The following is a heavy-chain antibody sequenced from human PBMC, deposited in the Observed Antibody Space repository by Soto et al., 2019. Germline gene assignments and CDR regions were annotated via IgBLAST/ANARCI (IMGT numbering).Heavy chain of an antibody. J-gene: IGHJ4*02. CDR2: IFSNDEK. D-gene: IGHD6-13*01. CDR1: GFLLNNGRMG. V-gene: IGHV2-26*01. Sequence: QVTLKESGPVLVKPTETLTLTCSVSGFLLNNGRMGVSWIRQPPGKALEWLAHIFSNDEKSYRTSLQCRLTISKDTSKSQVVLTMTDMDPVDTATYYCARIRIAAAGNYFDYWRQGTLVTVSS. CDR3: ARIRIAAAGNYFDY.